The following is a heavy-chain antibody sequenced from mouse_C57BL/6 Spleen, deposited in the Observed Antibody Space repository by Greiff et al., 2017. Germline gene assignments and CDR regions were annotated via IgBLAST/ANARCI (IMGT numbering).Heavy chain of an antibody. Sequence: EVKLEESGPGLAKPSQTLSLTCSVTGYSITSDYWNWIRKFPGNKLEYMGYISYSGSTYYNPSLKSRISITRDTSKNQYYLQLNSVTTEVTATYYCARYEGSSYYWYFDVWGTGTTVTVSS. CDR3: ARYEGSSYYWYFDV. CDR2: ISYSGST. J-gene: IGHJ1*03. V-gene: IGHV3-8*01. CDR1: GYSITSDY. D-gene: IGHD1-1*01.